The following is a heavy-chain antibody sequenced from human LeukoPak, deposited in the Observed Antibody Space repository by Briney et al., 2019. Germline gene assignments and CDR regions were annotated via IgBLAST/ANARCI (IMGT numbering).Heavy chain of an antibody. CDR3: ARGDYGGNSGFWAFDI. CDR2: SSAYNGNT. J-gene: IGHJ3*02. Sequence: ASVKVSCKASGYTFTSYGISWVRQAPGQGLEWMGWSSAYNGNTNYAQKLQGRVTMTADTSTSTAYMELRSLRSDDTAVYYCARGDYGGNSGFWAFDIWGQGTMGTVSS. V-gene: IGHV1-18*01. CDR1: GYTFTSYG. D-gene: IGHD4-23*01.